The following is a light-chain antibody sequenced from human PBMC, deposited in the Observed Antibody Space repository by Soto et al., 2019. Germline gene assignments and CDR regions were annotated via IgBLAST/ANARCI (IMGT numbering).Light chain of an antibody. CDR3: QQYANSHGT. V-gene: IGKV3-20*01. CDR1: QSVSTNY. Sequence: ENVMTQSPGTLSLSPGERATLSCRASQSVSTNYVAWYQQKPGQAPRLLIYGASSRASGIPDRFRGSGSGTDFTLTISRLEAEDFAVYCCQQYANSHGTFGQGTKVEMK. J-gene: IGKJ1*01. CDR2: GAS.